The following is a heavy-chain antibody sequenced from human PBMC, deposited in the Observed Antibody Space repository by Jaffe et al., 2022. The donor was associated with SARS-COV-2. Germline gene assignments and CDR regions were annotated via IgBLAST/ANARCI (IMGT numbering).Heavy chain of an antibody. CDR1: GYTFTGYY. CDR3: ASRQYYYDSSGYYDYYGMDV. CDR2: INPNSGGT. J-gene: IGHJ6*02. V-gene: IGHV1-2*04. Sequence: QVQLVQSGAEVKKPGASVKVSCKASGYTFTGYYMHWVRQAPGQGLEWMGWINPNSGGTNYAQKFQGWVTMTRDTSISTAYMELSRLRSDDTAVYYCASRQYYYDSSGYYDYYGMDVWGQGTTVTVSS. D-gene: IGHD3-22*01.